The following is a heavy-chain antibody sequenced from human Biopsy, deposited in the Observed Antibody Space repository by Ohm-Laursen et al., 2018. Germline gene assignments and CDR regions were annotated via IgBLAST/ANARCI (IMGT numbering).Heavy chain of an antibody. CDR1: GLTVSDNH. CDR3: ARGPGKLWSGYYT. D-gene: IGHD3-3*01. J-gene: IGHJ5*02. CDR2: IYSDGNT. Sequence: SLRLSCSASGLTVSDNHISWIRQAPGKGLQWVSLIYSDGNTYYADSVKGRFTISRDIPRNTLYLQMNSLRAEDTAVYYCARGPGKLWSGYYTWGQGSLVSVSS. V-gene: IGHV3-53*01.